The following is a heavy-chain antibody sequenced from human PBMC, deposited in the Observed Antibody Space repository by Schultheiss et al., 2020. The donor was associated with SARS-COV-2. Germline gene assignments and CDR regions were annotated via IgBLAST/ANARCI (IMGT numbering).Heavy chain of an antibody. CDR3: ARVDVSYSAYFDY. CDR1: GFTFSSYA. CDR2: IYSGGST. D-gene: IGHD1-26*01. Sequence: GESLKISCAASGFTFSSYAMSWVRQAPGKGLEWVSVIYSGGSTYYTDSVKGRFTISRDNSKNTLYLQMNSLRAEDTAVYYCARVDVSYSAYFDYWGQGTLVTVSS. J-gene: IGHJ4*02. V-gene: IGHV3-66*01.